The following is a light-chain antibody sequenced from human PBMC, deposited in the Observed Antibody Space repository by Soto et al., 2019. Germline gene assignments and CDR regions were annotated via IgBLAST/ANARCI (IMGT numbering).Light chain of an antibody. Sequence: QSVLTQPASVSGSPGQSITISCTGTSSDVGAYNHVSWFQHHPGKATKLMIYDDSNRPPGGSNSLSGSKSGKKASLTISGLQAEDEADYYCLSYTTSTTYVFGTGTKVTVL. J-gene: IGLJ1*01. CDR3: LSYTTSTTYV. CDR2: DDS. CDR1: SSDVGAYNH. V-gene: IGLV2-14*03.